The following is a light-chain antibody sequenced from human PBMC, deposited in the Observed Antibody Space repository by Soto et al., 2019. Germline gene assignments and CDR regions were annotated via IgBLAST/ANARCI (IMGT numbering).Light chain of an antibody. CDR1: SSNIENNY. J-gene: IGLJ2*01. CDR3: GTWDSSLSEGV. V-gene: IGLV1-51*01. CDR2: GDN. Sequence: QSVLTQPPSVSAAPGQKVTISCSGSSSNIENNYVSWYQQLPGTAPKLLIYGDNKRPSGIPDRFSGSKSGTSATLGITGLQTGDEADYYCGTWDSSLSEGVFGGGTKLIVL.